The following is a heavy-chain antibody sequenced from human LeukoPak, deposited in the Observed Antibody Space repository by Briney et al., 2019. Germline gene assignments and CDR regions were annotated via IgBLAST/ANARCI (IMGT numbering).Heavy chain of an antibody. V-gene: IGHV3-21*01. Sequence: NPGTSLRLSCAASGFTFSSYSMNWVRQAPGKGLEWVSSISSSSSYIYYADSVKGRFTISRDNAKNSLYLQMNSLRAEDTAVYYCAREIRWNLDAFDIWGQGTMVTVSS. CDR1: GFTFSSYS. CDR2: ISSSSSYI. D-gene: IGHD4-23*01. J-gene: IGHJ3*02. CDR3: AREIRWNLDAFDI.